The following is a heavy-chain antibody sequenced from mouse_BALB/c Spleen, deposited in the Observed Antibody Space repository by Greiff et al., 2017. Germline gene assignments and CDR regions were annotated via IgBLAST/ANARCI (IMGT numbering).Heavy chain of an antibody. CDR2: IDPFNGGT. D-gene: IGHD1-1*01. V-gene: IGHV1S135*01. J-gene: IGHJ2*01. CDR3: ARKSNYYGSGDYFDY. Sequence: VQLQQSGPELMKPGASVKISCKASGYSFTSYYMHWVKQSHGKSLEWIGYIDPFNGGTSYNQKFKGKATLTVDKSSSTAYMHLSSLTSEDSAVYYCARKSNYYGSGDYFDYWGQGTTRTVSS. CDR1: GYSFTSYY.